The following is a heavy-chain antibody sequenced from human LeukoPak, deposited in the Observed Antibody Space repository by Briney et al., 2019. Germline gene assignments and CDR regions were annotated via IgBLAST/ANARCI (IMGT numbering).Heavy chain of an antibody. CDR3: ARDPFVYYTSLDY. CDR1: GFTFSSYG. CDR2: ISRSSSYI. J-gene: IGHJ4*02. V-gene: IGHV3-21*01. Sequence: PAGSLRLSCAASGFTFSSYGMNWVRQAPGKGLEWVSSISRSSSYIYYADSVKGRFTISRDNAKHALYLQMNSLRAEDTAVYYCARDPFVYYTSLDYWGQGTLVTVSS. D-gene: IGHD3-3*01.